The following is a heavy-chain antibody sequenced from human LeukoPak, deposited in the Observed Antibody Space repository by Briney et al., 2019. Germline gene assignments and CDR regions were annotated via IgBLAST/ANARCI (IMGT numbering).Heavy chain of an antibody. D-gene: IGHD4-23*01. Sequence: PGGSLRLSCAASGFTFDDYAMHWVRQAPGKGLEWVSGISWNSGSIGYADSVRGRFTISRDNAKNSLYLQMNSLRAEDTALYYCAKEYGGNSWDYWGQGTLVTVSS. J-gene: IGHJ4*02. CDR1: GFTFDDYA. CDR2: ISWNSGSI. V-gene: IGHV3-9*01. CDR3: AKEYGGNSWDY.